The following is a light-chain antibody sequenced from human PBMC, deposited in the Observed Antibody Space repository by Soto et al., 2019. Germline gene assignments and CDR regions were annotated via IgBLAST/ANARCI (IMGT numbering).Light chain of an antibody. Sequence: DIQMTQSPSSLSAFVGDRVTITCRASQSISSYLNWYQQKPRKAPKLLIYAASSLQSGVPSRFSGSGSGTDFTLTISSLQPEDFATYYCQQSYSIPRTFGQVTKV. CDR1: QSISSY. CDR2: AAS. V-gene: IGKV1-39*01. J-gene: IGKJ1*01. CDR3: QQSYSIPRT.